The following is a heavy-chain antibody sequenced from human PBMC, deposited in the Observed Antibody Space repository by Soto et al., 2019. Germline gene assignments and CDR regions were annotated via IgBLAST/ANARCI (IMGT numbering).Heavy chain of an antibody. D-gene: IGHD2-2*01. J-gene: IGHJ4*02. CDR2: IGPTGADT. CDR1: GFTFSGYA. Sequence: GGSLRLSCAASGFTFSGYAMAWVRQSPGKGLEWVSTIGPTGADTYYPDSVKGRFTISRDNSENTLSLQMNSLRGEDTAIYYCTKGYRVSDYWGQGTLVTVSS. CDR3: TKGYRVSDY. V-gene: IGHV3-23*01.